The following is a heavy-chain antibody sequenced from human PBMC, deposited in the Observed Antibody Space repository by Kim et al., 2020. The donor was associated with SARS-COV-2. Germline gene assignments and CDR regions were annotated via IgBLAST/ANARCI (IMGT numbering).Heavy chain of an antibody. CDR3: ASGRYDILTGYSIDY. J-gene: IGHJ4*02. CDR1: GGSFSGYY. D-gene: IGHD3-9*01. Sequence: SETLSRTCAVYGGSFSGYYWSWIRQPPGKGLEWIGEINHSGSTNYNPSLKSRVTISVDTSKNQFSLKLSSVTAADTAVYYCASGRYDILTGYSIDYWGQGTLVTVSS. V-gene: IGHV4-34*01. CDR2: INHSGST.